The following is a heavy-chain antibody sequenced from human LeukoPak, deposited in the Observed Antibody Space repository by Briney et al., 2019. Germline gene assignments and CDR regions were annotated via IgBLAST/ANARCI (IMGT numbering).Heavy chain of an antibody. CDR2: ISAYNGNT. V-gene: IGHV1-18*01. CDR1: GYSFISYG. Sequence: ASVKVSCKASGYSFISYGFSWVRQAPGQGLEWMGWISAYNGNTNYAQKLQGRVTMTTDTSTSTAYLELRSLRSDDTAVYYCARDHEENSYGPGGGFDYWGQGTLVTVSS. CDR3: ARDHEENSYGPGGGFDY. D-gene: IGHD5-18*01. J-gene: IGHJ4*02.